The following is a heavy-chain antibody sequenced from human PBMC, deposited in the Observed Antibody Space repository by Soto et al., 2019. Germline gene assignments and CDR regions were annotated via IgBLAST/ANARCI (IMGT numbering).Heavy chain of an antibody. CDR3: TRDTGVAAYVSATYGMDV. CDR2: ISTWNADR. Sequence: QVQLVQSGVELKKPGASVEVSCKASGYSFTTYGISWVRQAPGRGLEWMGWISTWNADRIYAQKVQGRVTMTTDTSTTTAKMELRSLTSDDTAVYYCTRDTGVAAYVSATYGMDVWGQGTAVTVSS. D-gene: IGHD3-10*01. CDR1: GYSFTTYG. V-gene: IGHV1-18*01. J-gene: IGHJ6*02.